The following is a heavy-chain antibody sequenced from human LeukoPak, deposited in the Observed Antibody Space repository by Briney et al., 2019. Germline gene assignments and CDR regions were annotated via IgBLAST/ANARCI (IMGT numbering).Heavy chain of an antibody. CDR2: ISSSGSTI. Sequence: PGGSLRLSCAASGFTFSDYYMSWIRQAPGKGLEWVSYISSSGSTIYYADSVKGRFTISRDNAKNSLYLQMNSLRAEDTAVYYCARVRCSGGSCLVNCWGQGTLVTVSS. J-gene: IGHJ4*02. CDR3: ARVRCSGGSCLVNC. D-gene: IGHD2-15*01. V-gene: IGHV3-11*04. CDR1: GFTFSDYY.